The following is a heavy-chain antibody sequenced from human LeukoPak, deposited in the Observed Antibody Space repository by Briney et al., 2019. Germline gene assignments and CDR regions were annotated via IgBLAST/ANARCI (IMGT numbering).Heavy chain of an antibody. CDR3: AKEGGYDNFDY. CDR1: GFTFSSYV. Sequence: GRSLRLSCAASGFTFSSYVMHWVRQAPGKGLEWVAVISYDGSNKYYADSVKGRFTISRDNSKNTLYLQMNSLRAEDTAVYYCAKEGGYDNFDYWGQGTLVTVSS. CDR2: ISYDGSNK. V-gene: IGHV3-30*18. D-gene: IGHD5-12*01. J-gene: IGHJ4*02.